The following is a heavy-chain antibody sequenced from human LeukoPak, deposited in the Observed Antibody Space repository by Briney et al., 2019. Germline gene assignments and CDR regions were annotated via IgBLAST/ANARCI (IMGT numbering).Heavy chain of an antibody. V-gene: IGHV3-21*01. D-gene: IGHD1-14*01. J-gene: IGHJ4*02. CDR1: GIILSSYW. Sequence: GGSLRLSCAASGIILSSYWMSWVRQAPGKGLEWVSSISSSSSYIYYADSVKGRFTISRDDAKNSLYLQMNSLRAEDTAVYYCASHRANRDWGQGTLVTVSS. CDR3: ASHRANRD. CDR2: ISSSSSYI.